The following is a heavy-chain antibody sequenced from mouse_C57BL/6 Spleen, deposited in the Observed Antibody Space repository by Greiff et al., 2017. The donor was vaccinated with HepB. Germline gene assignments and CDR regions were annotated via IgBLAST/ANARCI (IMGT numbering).Heavy chain of an antibody. CDR1: GFTLSSYT. D-gene: IGHD3-1*01. Sequence: EVMLVESGGGLVKPGGSLKLSCAASGFTLSSYTMSWVRQTPEKRLEWVATISGGGGNTYYPDSVKGRFTISRDNAKNTLYLQMSSLRSEDTALYYCARQGAWLAWFAYWGQGTLVTVSA. CDR3: ARQGAWLAWFAY. V-gene: IGHV5-9*01. CDR2: ISGGGGNT. J-gene: IGHJ3*01.